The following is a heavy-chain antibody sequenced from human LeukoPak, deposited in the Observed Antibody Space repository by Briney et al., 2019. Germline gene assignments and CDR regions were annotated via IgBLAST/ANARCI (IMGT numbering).Heavy chain of an antibody. D-gene: IGHD5-24*01. Sequence: SETLSLTCTVSGGSISSYYWSWIRQPPGKGLEWIGYIYYSGSTNYNPSLKSRVTISVDTSRNQFSLRLSSVTAADSAVYYCARPRLRPLEVGYNFLYYYYYMDVWGNGTTVTISS. V-gene: IGHV4-59*12. CDR3: ARPRLRPLEVGYNFLYYYYYMDV. CDR1: GGSISSYY. J-gene: IGHJ6*03. CDR2: IYYSGST.